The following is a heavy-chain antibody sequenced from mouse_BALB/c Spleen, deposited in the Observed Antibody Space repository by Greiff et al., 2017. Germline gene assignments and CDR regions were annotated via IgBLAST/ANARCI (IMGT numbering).Heavy chain of an antibody. D-gene: IGHD1-1*02. CDR1: GFTFTDYY. CDR2: IRNKANGYTT. CDR3: ARHYPYAMDY. Sequence: EVMLVESGGGLVQPGGSLRLSCATSGFTFTDYYMSWVRQPPGKALEWLGFIRNKANGYTTEYSASVKGRFTISRDNSQSILYLQMNTLRAEDSATYYCARHYPYAMDYWGQGTSVTVSS. V-gene: IGHV7-3*02. J-gene: IGHJ4*01.